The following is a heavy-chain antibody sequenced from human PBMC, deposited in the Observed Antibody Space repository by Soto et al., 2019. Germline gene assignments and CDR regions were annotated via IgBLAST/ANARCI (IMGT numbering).Heavy chain of an antibody. Sequence: QVQLVQSGAEVKKPGSSVKVSCKASGGTFSSYAISWVRQAPGQGLEWMGGIIPIFGTANYAQKFQGRVTITADESTSTAYMELSNLRSEDTAVYYCARDPRFTVTTLHAFDIWGQGTMVTVSS. CDR2: IIPIFGTA. D-gene: IGHD4-4*01. CDR1: GGTFSSYA. J-gene: IGHJ3*02. V-gene: IGHV1-69*01. CDR3: ARDPRFTVTTLHAFDI.